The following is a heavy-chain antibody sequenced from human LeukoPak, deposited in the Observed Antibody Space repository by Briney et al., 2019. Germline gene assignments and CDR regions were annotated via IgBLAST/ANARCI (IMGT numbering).Heavy chain of an antibody. V-gene: IGHV3-11*01. J-gene: IGHJ4*02. D-gene: IGHD3-10*01. CDR2: ISRSGSTK. CDR3: AKTGVPYYFDY. CDR1: GFTFSDYN. Sequence: GGSLRLSCAASGFTFSDYNMRWIRQAPGKGLEWVSSISRSGSTKYYADSVKGRFTISRDNAKNSLFLQMNSLRAEDTAVYYCAKTGVPYYFDYWGQGTLVTVSS.